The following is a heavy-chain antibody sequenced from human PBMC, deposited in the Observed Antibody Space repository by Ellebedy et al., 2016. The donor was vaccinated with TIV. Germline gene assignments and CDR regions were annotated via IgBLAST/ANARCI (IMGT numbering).Heavy chain of an antibody. CDR2: INPNSGGT. J-gene: IGHJ6*02. Sequence: AASVKVSCKASGYTFTDYLMNWVRQAPGQGLEWVGWINPNSGGTNYAQKFQGRVTMTWDTSISTAYMELSRLRSDDTAVYYCARGMGITTVYYYFAMDVWGHGTTVTVSS. D-gene: IGHD3-22*01. CDR3: ARGMGITTVYYYFAMDV. CDR1: GYTFTDYL. V-gene: IGHV1-2*02.